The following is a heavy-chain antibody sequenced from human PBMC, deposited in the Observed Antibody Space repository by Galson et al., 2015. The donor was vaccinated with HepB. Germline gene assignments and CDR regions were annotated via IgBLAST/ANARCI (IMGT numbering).Heavy chain of an antibody. V-gene: IGHV1-69*04. CDR2: IVPVLDVA. CDR3: ARARDAVTYLYYYYGMDV. Sequence: SVKVSCKASGGTFSSYAISWVRQAPGQGLEWMGRIVPVLDVANYAQSFQGRVTITADKSTNAAYMELSRLRSEDTAVYYCARARDAVTYLYYYYGMDVWDQGTTVTVSS. D-gene: IGHD2-21*02. J-gene: IGHJ6*02. CDR1: GGTFSSYA.